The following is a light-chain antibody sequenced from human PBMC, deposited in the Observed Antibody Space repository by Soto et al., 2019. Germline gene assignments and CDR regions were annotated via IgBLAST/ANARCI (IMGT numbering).Light chain of an antibody. CDR2: GAS. V-gene: IGKV3-15*01. J-gene: IGKJ5*01. CDR3: HQYNNWPPIT. CDR1: QSIRSD. Sequence: EIVMTQSPASLSVSPGERVTLSCRASQSIRSDLAWYQHKPGQVPRLLMYGASTRATGTPARFSGSGSGTEFTLTISSLQSEDFAVYFCHQYNNWPPITFGQGTRLEIK.